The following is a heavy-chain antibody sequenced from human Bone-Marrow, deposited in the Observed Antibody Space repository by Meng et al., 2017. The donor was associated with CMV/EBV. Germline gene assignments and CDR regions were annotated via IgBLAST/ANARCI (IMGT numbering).Heavy chain of an antibody. J-gene: IGHJ4*02. Sequence: GGSLRLSCAASGFTFSNYAMSWVRQAPGKGLEWVSVIYSGGSSTYYADSVKGRFTISRDNSKNTLYMQMNSLRAEDTAVYYCAKDRGVGGDFDYWGQGTLVTVYS. CDR3: AKDRGVGGDFDY. CDR2: IYSGGSST. D-gene: IGHD3-16*01. V-gene: IGHV3-23*03. CDR1: GFTFSNYA.